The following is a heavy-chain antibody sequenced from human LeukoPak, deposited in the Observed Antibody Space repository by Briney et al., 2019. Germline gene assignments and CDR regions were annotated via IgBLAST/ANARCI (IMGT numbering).Heavy chain of an antibody. CDR2: ISGDGGST. J-gene: IGHJ4*02. Sequence: RSGGSLRLSCAASGFTFSNYAMHWVRQAPGKGPQYVSAISGDGGSTYYADSVKGRFTISRDNSKNTLYLQMGSLRVEDMAVYYCARRYCSSTSCSPFDYWGQGTLVTVSS. CDR1: GFTFSNYA. V-gene: IGHV3-64*02. D-gene: IGHD2-2*01. CDR3: ARRYCSSTSCSPFDY.